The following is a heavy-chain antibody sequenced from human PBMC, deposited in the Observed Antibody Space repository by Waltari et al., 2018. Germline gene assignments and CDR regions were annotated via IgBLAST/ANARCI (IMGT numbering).Heavy chain of an antibody. D-gene: IGHD3-10*01. V-gene: IGHV4-59*01. Sequence: QVQLQESGPGLVKPSATLSLTCTVSGGSISSYYWRWLRQPPGKGLEWIGYIDYSGSTNYNPSLKSRVTISVDTSKNQFSLKLSSVTAADTAVYYCASYGSDPQVDHIMDVWGKGTTVTASS. CDR1: GGSISSYY. CDR3: ASYGSDPQVDHIMDV. J-gene: IGHJ6*03. CDR2: IDYSGST.